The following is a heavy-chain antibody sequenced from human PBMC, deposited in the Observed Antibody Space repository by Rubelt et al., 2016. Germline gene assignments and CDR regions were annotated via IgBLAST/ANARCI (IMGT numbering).Heavy chain of an antibody. D-gene: IGHD2-15*01. V-gene: IGHV4-59*12. CDR3: ARGVGPYYFDY. CDR2: MYSSGAT. Sequence: GKGLECIGCMYSSGATNYNPSLKSRVTVSVDTSKNQFSLNLSSVTAADTAVYYCARGVGPYYFDYWGQGTLVTVSS. J-gene: IGHJ4*02.